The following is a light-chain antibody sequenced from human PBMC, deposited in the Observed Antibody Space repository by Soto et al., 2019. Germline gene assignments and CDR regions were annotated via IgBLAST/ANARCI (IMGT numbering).Light chain of an antibody. CDR2: KAS. CDR3: QQFYRYPWT. V-gene: IGKV1-5*03. J-gene: IGKJ1*01. CDR1: QSVDNC. Sequence: DIQMTQSPSTLSASVGDRVTITCRASQSVDNCLAWYQQKPGKAPHLLIYKASSLETGVPSRFSGNGSVTEFTLTISSLQPDDFATYYCQQFYRYPWTFGQGTKVEIK.